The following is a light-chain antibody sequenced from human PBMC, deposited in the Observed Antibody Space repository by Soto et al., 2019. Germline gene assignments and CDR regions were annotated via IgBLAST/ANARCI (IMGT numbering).Light chain of an antibody. CDR2: SNN. V-gene: IGLV1-44*01. CDR1: SSNIGSNN. Sequence: QSVLTQPPSASGTPGQRVTISCSGSSSNIGSNNVNWYQQLPGTAPKLLMFSNNQRPSGVPDRFSGSKSGNTASLTIFGLQVEDEAVYYCSSYTTGSTLPWVFGTGTKVTVL. CDR3: SSYTTGSTLPWV. J-gene: IGLJ1*01.